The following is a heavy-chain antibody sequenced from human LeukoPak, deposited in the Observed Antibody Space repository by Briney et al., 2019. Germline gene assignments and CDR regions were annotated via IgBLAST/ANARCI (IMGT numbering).Heavy chain of an antibody. V-gene: IGHV4-4*02. Sequence: SGTLSLTCAVSGASIISSNWWSWVRQPPGKGLEWIGEISHSGSTNYNPSLKSRLTISVDKSKNQFSLSLSSVTAADTAVYYCARYLYDSSGYYIQYYFDYWGQGTLVTVSS. CDR3: ARYLYDSSGYYIQYYFDY. CDR1: GASIISSNW. CDR2: ISHSGST. J-gene: IGHJ4*02. D-gene: IGHD3-22*01.